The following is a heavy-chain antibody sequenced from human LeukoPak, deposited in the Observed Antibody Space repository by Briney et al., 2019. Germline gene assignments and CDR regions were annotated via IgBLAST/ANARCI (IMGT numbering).Heavy chain of an antibody. CDR2: IYYGGST. Sequence: PSETLSLTCTLSGGSISRSSYYGGWIRQPPGKGLEWIGCIYYGGSTYHNPSLKSRVTISVDTSKTQFSLKLSSVTAADTAVYYCARSRITMIVVVPVAFDIWGQGTMVTVSS. D-gene: IGHD3-22*01. CDR3: ARSRITMIVVVPVAFDI. V-gene: IGHV4-39*01. J-gene: IGHJ3*02. CDR1: GGSISRSSYY.